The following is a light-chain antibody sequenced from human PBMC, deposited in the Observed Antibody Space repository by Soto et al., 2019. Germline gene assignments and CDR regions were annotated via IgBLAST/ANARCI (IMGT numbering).Light chain of an antibody. J-gene: IGLJ2*01. CDR1: SSSIGINT. CDR3: QSYDSSLSGSVV. V-gene: IGLV1-44*01. CDR2: SNS. Sequence: QSVLTQPPSASGTPGQRVTISCSGSSSSIGINTVNWYQQLPGTAPKLLIYSNSQRPSGVPDRFSGSKSGTSASLAITGLQAEDEADYYCQSYDSSLSGSVVFGGGTKLTVL.